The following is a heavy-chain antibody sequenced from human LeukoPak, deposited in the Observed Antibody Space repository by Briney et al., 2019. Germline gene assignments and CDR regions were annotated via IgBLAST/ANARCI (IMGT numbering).Heavy chain of an antibody. Sequence: PSETLSLTCSVSGVSISSSAYYWAWIRQPPGKGLEWIGSIYYSVSSHYNPSLKSRVTISVDTSKNQFSLKLSSVTAADTAVYYCARSRYSSGWYPPGYWGQGTLVTVSS. V-gene: IGHV4-39*07. D-gene: IGHD6-19*01. CDR3: ARSRYSSGWYPPGY. CDR1: GVSISSSAYY. J-gene: IGHJ4*02. CDR2: IYYSVSS.